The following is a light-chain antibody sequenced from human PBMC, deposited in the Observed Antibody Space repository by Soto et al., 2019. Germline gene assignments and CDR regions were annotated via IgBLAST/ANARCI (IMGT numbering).Light chain of an antibody. J-gene: IGLJ2*01. CDR2: DVT. CDR1: SSDIGGYKY. CDR3: TSYASSSTPVV. Sequence: QSALTQPASVSGSPGQSITISCTGTSSDIGGYKYVSWYQHHPGTAPKLMIYDVTNRPSGVSNRFSGPKSGNTASLTISGLQAEDEGDYYCTSYASSSTPVVFGGGTKVTVL. V-gene: IGLV2-14*03.